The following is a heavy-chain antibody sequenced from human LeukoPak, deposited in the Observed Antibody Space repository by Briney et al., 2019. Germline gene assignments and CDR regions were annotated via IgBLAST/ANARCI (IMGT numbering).Heavy chain of an antibody. Sequence: GGSLRLSCAASGFTFSSYAMHWVRQAPGKGLEWVSYISNSGGTIFYADSVKGRFTISRDNAKNSLYLQMNSLRAEDTAVYYCAGNKILTGYYLFDYWGQGTLVTVSS. D-gene: IGHD3-9*01. CDR1: GFTFSSYA. J-gene: IGHJ4*02. CDR3: AGNKILTGYYLFDY. V-gene: IGHV3-48*03. CDR2: ISNSGGTI.